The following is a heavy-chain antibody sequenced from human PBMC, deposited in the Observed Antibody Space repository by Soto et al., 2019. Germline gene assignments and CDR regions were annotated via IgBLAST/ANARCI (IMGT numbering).Heavy chain of an antibody. Sequence: SETLSLTCTVSGGSISSGGYYWSWIRQHPGKGLEWIGYIYYSGSTYYNPSLKSRVTISVDTSKNQFSLKLSSVTAADTAVYYSARGRYSYGAFDYWGQGTLVTVSS. CDR2: IYYSGST. J-gene: IGHJ4*02. D-gene: IGHD5-18*01. CDR1: GGSISSGGYY. CDR3: ARGRYSYGAFDY. V-gene: IGHV4-31*03.